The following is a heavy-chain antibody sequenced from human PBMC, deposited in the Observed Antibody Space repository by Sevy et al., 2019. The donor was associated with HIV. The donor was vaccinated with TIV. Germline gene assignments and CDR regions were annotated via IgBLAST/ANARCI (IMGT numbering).Heavy chain of an antibody. CDR2: INQDGSEK. CDR3: AREQITGSKPXXXDX. Sequence: GGSLRLSCAASGFXFSNYWMSWVRQAPGKGLECVVNINQDGSEKYYLDSVKGRFIVSRDNAKNSLYLQMNSLRAEDSAVYYCAREQITGSKPXXXDXXGQGTLVXVSS. CDR1: GFXFSNYW. V-gene: IGHV3-7*01. J-gene: IGHJ4*02. D-gene: IGHD1-7*01.